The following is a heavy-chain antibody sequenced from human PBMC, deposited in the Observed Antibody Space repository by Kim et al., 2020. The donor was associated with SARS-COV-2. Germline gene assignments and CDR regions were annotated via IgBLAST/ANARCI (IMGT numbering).Heavy chain of an antibody. J-gene: IGHJ6*02. CDR2: ISSSSSYI. CDR1: GFTFSSYS. V-gene: IGHV3-21*01. Sequence: GGSLRLSCAASGFTFSSYSMNWVRQAPGKGLEWVSSISSSSSYIYYADSVKGRFTISRDNAKNSLYLQMNSPRAEDTAVYYCARAWGVRGVIITYSYYYGMDVWGQGTTVTVSS. CDR3: ARAWGVRGVIITYSYYYGMDV. D-gene: IGHD3-10*01.